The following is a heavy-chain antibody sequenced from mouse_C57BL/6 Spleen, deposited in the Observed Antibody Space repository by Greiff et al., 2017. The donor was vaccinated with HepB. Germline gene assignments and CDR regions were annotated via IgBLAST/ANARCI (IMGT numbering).Heavy chain of an antibody. D-gene: IGHD2-2*01. CDR2: IYPRSGNT. V-gene: IGHV1-81*01. CDR1: GYTFTSYG. CDR3: ARLVTHWYFDV. Sequence: VQLVESGAELARPGASVKLSCKASGYTFTSYGISWVKQRTGQGLEWIGEIYPRSGNTYYNEKFKGKATLTADKSSSTAYMELRSLTSEDSAVYFCARLVTHWYFDVWGTGTTVTVSS. J-gene: IGHJ1*03.